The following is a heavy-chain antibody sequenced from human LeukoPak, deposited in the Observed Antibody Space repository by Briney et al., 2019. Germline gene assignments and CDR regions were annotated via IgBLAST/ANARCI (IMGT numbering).Heavy chain of an antibody. CDR2: TSAYNGNT. V-gene: IGHV1-18*01. J-gene: IGHJ4*02. CDR3: ARDVSGYDSFDY. CDR1: GYTFTSYG. D-gene: IGHD5-12*01. Sequence: ASVKVSCKASGYTFTSYGISWVRQAPGQGLEWMGWTSAYNGNTNYAQKLQGRVTMTTDTSTSTAYMELRSLRSDDTAVYYCARDVSGYDSFDYWGQGTLVTVSS.